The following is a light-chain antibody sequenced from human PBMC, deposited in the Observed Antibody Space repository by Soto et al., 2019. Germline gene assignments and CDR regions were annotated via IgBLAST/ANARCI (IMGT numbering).Light chain of an antibody. V-gene: IGKV1D-13*01. CDR2: DVS. J-gene: IGKJ2*01. CDR3: QHTTDFT. CDR1: QSISSH. Sequence: IRMTQSPSSLSASVGDTVTITCRASQSISSHLNWYQKKPGKAPKLLIYDVSNLERGVPPRFSGSTSGAESTLTITGLQPDDLGTYYCQHTTDFTFGQGTKVDIK.